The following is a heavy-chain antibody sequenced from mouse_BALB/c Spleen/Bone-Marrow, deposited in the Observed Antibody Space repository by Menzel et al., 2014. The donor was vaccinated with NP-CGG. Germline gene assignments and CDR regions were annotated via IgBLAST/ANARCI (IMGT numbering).Heavy chain of an antibody. J-gene: IGHJ4*01. V-gene: IGHV5-4*02. CDR2: ISDGGSYT. CDR3: ARYGSSPYAMDY. Sequence: EVKLMESGGGLVKPGGSLKLSCAASGFTSSDYYMYWVRQTPEKRLEWVATISDGGSYTYYPDSVKGRFTISRDNAKNNLYLQMSSLKSEDTAMYYCARYGSSPYAMDYWGQGTSVTVSS. CDR1: GFTSSDYY. D-gene: IGHD1-1*01.